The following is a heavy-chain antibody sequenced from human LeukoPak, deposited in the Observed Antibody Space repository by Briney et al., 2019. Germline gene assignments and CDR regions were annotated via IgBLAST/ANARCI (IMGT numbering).Heavy chain of an antibody. J-gene: IGHJ6*02. CDR3: ASLITMVRGVSYYYGMDV. CDR1: GGSFSGYY. D-gene: IGHD3-10*01. Sequence: SETLSLTGAGYGGSFSGYYWSWPRQPPGKGLEWIGEINHSGSTNYNPSLKSRVTISVDTSKNQFSLKLSSVTAADTAVYYCASLITMVRGVSYYYGMDVWGQGTTVTVSS. CDR2: INHSGST. V-gene: IGHV4-34*01.